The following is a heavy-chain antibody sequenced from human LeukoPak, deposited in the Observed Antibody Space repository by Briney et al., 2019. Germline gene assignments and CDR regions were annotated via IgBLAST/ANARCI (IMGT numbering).Heavy chain of an antibody. CDR1: GFTFSTYW. CDR2: IKTDGSEK. V-gene: IGHV3-7*01. J-gene: IGHJ1*01. D-gene: IGHD3-22*01. Sequence: PGGSLRLSCAVSGFTFSTYWMTWVRQAPGKGLEWVSNIKTDGSEKYYVDSVKGRFTISRDNAKNSLYLQMNSLRAEDTAVYYCATYSSLNRREFQYWGQGTLLTVSS. CDR3: ATYSSLNRREFQY.